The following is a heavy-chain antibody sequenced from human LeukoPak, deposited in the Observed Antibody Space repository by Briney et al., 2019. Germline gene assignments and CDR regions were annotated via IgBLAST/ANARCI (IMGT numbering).Heavy chain of an antibody. J-gene: IGHJ4*02. CDR3: ARRGSGYSPFDN. Sequence: SETLSLTCTVSGVSISSYYWSWIRQPPGKGLEWIGNIYYSESTNYNPSLKSRVTISVDTSKNQFSLRLSSVTAVDTAVYYCARRGSGYSPFDNWGQGTLVTVSS. CDR1: GVSISSYY. V-gene: IGHV4-59*08. D-gene: IGHD2-15*01. CDR2: IYYSEST.